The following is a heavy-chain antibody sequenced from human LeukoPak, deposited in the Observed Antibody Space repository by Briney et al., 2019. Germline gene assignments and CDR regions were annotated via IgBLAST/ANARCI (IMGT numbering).Heavy chain of an antibody. CDR2: ISGSGGGT. CDR1: GFTFNSYA. J-gene: IGHJ4*02. CDR3: AKDLGRYRNNYFDY. V-gene: IGHV3-23*01. Sequence: TGGSLRLSCAASGFTFNSYAMSWVRQAPEEGLEWVATISGSGGGTYYADSVKGRFTISRDDSKNTLYLQMNSLRAEDTAVYYCAKDLGRYRNNYFDYWGQGTLVTVSS. D-gene: IGHD1-26*01.